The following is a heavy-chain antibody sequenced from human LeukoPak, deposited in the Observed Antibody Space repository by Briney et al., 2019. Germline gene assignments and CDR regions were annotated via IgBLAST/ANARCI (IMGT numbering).Heavy chain of an antibody. CDR1: GFTFSSYW. CDR2: INSDERNT. D-gene: IGHD3-10*01. CDR3: AKEAAMVRGVIVF. Sequence: PGGSLRLSCAASGFTFSSYWMHWVRQAPGKGLVWVSRINSDERNTYYADSVKGRFTISRDNAKNTLFPQMNSLRVEDTAVYYCAKEAAMVRGVIVFWGQGTLVTVSS. V-gene: IGHV3-74*01. J-gene: IGHJ4*02.